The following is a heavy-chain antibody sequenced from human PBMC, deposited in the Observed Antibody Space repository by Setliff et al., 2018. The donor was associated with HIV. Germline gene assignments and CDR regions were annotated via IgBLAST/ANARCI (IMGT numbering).Heavy chain of an antibody. J-gene: IGHJ4*02. CDR1: GGSISSAGYY. CDR2: IYNTGSA. V-gene: IGHV4-31*03. Sequence: SETLSLTRTVSGGSISSAGYYWSWIRQHPGKGLEWIGYIYNTGSAYFNPSLKSRLTISVDTSRNQFSLKLSSVTAADTAVYYCARGYTRGYFSHFDYWGQGTLVTVS. CDR3: ARGYTRGYFSHFDY. D-gene: IGHD3-22*01.